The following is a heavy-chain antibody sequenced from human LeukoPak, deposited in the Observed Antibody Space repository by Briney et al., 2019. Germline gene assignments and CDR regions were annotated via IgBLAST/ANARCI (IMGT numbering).Heavy chain of an antibody. J-gene: IGHJ4*02. Sequence: GGSLRLSCAASGFTFSSYEMNWVRQAPGKGLEWVSSISSSSSYIYYADSMKGRFTISRDNAKNSLYLQMNSLRAEDTAVYYCARVGARGYFEYWGQGTLVTVSS. CDR3: ARVGARGYFEY. CDR2: ISSSSSYI. CDR1: GFTFSSYE. D-gene: IGHD3-16*01. V-gene: IGHV3-21*01.